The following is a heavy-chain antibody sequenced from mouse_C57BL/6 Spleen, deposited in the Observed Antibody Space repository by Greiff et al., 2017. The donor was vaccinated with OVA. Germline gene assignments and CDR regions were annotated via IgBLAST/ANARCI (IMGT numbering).Heavy chain of an antibody. V-gene: IGHV3-1*01. Sequence: EVKLVESGPGMVKPSQSLSLTCTVTGYSITSGYDWHWIRHFPGNKLEWMGYISYSGSTNYNPSLKSRISITHDTSKNHFFLKLNSVTTEDTATYYCAREDDYDEGFAYWGQGTLVTVSA. CDR2: ISYSGST. D-gene: IGHD2-4*01. CDR1: GYSITSGYD. J-gene: IGHJ3*01. CDR3: AREDDYDEGFAY.